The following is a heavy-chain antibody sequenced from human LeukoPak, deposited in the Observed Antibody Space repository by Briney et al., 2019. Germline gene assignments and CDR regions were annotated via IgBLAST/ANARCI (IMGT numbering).Heavy chain of an antibody. CDR3: AKGRNEGQLVLDY. J-gene: IGHJ4*02. Sequence: GGSLRLSCAASGFTFSSYGMHWVRQAPGKGLEWVSAISGSGVSTYYADSVKGRFTISRDNSKNTLYLQMNSLRAEDTAVYYCAKGRNEGQLVLDYWGQGTLVTVSS. CDR2: ISGSGVST. CDR1: GFTFSSYG. V-gene: IGHV3-23*01. D-gene: IGHD6-13*01.